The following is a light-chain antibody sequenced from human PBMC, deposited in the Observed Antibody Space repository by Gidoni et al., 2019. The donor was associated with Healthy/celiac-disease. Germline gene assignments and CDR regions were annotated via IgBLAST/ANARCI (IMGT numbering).Light chain of an antibody. J-gene: IGLJ1*01. Sequence: SYELTQPPSVSVSPGQTARITCSGDALPKQYADWYQQKPGQAPVLVIYKDSERPSGIPERFSGSSSGTTVTLTISGVQAEDEADYYCQSADSSGTYPFVFGTGTKVTV. CDR2: KDS. CDR1: ALPKQY. V-gene: IGLV3-25*03. CDR3: QSADSSGTYPFV.